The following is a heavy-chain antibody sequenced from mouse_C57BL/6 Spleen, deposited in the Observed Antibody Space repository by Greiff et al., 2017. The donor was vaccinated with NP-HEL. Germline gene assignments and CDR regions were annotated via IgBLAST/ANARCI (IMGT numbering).Heavy chain of an antibody. Sequence: VQLQQSGAELARPGASVKLSCKASGYTFTSYGISWVKQRTGQGLEWIGEIYPRSGNTYYNEKFQGKATLTADKSSSTAYMELRSLTSEDSAVYFCARERIYYGSSLYFDYWGQGTTLTVSS. CDR3: ARERIYYGSSLYFDY. V-gene: IGHV1-81*01. D-gene: IGHD1-1*01. J-gene: IGHJ2*01. CDR1: GYTFTSYG. CDR2: IYPRSGNT.